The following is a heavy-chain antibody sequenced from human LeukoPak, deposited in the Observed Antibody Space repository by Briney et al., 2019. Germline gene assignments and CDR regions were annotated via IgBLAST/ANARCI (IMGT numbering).Heavy chain of an antibody. CDR1: GGSINSYY. V-gene: IGHV4-59*01. CDR2: IYYSGST. Sequence: SETLSLTCTVSGGSINSYYWSWIRQPPGKGLEWIGYIYYSGSTNYNPSLKSRVTISVDTSKNQFSLKLSSVTAADTAVYYCARGRRYFDWSYWGQGTLVTVSS. CDR3: ARGRRYFDWSY. D-gene: IGHD3-9*01. J-gene: IGHJ4*02.